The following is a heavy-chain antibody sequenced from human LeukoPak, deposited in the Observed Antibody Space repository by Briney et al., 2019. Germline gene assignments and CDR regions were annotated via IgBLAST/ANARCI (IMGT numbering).Heavy chain of an antibody. D-gene: IGHD4-17*01. J-gene: IGHJ4*02. CDR2: ISSSSSYI. V-gene: IGHV3-21*04. CDR1: GFTFSSYS. CDR3: AKDLYGDYGGIDY. Sequence: GGSLRLSCAASGFTFSSYSMNWVRQAPGKGLEWVSSISSSSSYIYYADSVKGRFTISRDNSKNTVYLQMNSLRAEDTAIYYCAKDLYGDYGGIDYWGQGTLVTVSS.